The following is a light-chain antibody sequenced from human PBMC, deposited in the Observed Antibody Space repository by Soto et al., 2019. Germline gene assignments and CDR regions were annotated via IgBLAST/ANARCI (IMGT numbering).Light chain of an antibody. V-gene: IGKV3-15*01. CDR2: GAS. Sequence: EIMMTQSPVTLSVSPGERATLSCRASQSLRSSLAWYQQKPGQAPRLLIYGASTRATGIPARFSGSGSWTELTLTISSLQSEDFAVYFCQQYNIWPQTFGQGTKV. CDR1: QSLRSS. J-gene: IGKJ1*01. CDR3: QQYNIWPQT.